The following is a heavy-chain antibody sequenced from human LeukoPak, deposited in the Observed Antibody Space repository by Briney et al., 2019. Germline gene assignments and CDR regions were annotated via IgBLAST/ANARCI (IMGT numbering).Heavy chain of an antibody. CDR3: AKKAGPYCSGGSCYSLDH. V-gene: IGHV3-74*01. CDR2: INGDGTIT. D-gene: IGHD2-15*01. Sequence: LSGGSLRLSCAASGFTFSNYWMHWVRQAPGKGLVWVSSINGDGTITGNADSVKGRFTISRDNPKNTLSLQMNSLRAEDTAVYYCAKKAGPYCSGGSCYSLDHWGQGTLVTVSS. CDR1: GFTFSNYW. J-gene: IGHJ4*02.